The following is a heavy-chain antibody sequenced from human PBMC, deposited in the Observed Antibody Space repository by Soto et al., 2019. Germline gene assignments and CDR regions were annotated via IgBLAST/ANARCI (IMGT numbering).Heavy chain of an antibody. Sequence: GGSLRLSCAASGFTFSSYGMHWVRQAPGKGLEWVAVISYDGSNKYYADSVKGRFTISRDNSKNTLYLQMNSLRAEDTAVYYCAKDVSITMVRWAIGMDVWGQGTTVTVSS. CDR2: ISYDGSNK. D-gene: IGHD3-10*01. CDR1: GFTFSSYG. CDR3: AKDVSITMVRWAIGMDV. V-gene: IGHV3-30*18. J-gene: IGHJ6*02.